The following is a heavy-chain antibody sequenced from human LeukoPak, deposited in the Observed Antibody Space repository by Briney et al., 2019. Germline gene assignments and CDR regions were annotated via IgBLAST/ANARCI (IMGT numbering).Heavy chain of an antibody. J-gene: IGHJ6*02. CDR2: ISSSGSTE. V-gene: IGHV3-48*03. CDR3: TTVGAGSYYVMEV. CDR1: GFTFSGYE. D-gene: IGHD4/OR15-4a*01. Sequence: GGSLRLSCATSGFTFSGYEMNWVRQAPGKGLEWVSYISSSGSTELYADSVKGRFAISRDNAKNSLYLQMNSLRAEDTAVYYCTTVGAGSYYVMEVWGQGTTVTVSS.